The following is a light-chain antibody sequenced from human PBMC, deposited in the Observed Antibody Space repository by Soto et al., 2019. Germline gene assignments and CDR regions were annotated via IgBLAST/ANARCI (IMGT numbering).Light chain of an antibody. V-gene: IGLV2-8*01. CDR1: SSDVGAYNY. CDR2: EVT. CDR3: SSYAGSNVLL. Sequence: QSALTQPHSASGSLGQSVTISCTGTSSDVGAYNYVSWYQHRPGKAPKLMIYEVTKWPSGVPARFSGSKSGSTASLTVSGLQAEDEADYYCSSYAGSNVLLFGGGTKLTVL. J-gene: IGLJ2*01.